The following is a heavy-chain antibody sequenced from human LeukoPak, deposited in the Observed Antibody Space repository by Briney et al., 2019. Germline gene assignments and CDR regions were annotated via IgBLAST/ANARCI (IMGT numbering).Heavy chain of an antibody. CDR3: ARDHEGVVGTTGGIDY. V-gene: IGHV4-39*02. CDR2: MNYGGSS. CDR1: GGSLSSSISSY. D-gene: IGHD1-26*01. J-gene: IGHJ4*02. Sequence: PSETLSLTCTVSGGSLSSSISSYWGWIRQPPGKGLEWIGSMNYGGSSHYNPSLKSRVTISVDTSKKQFSLKLTSVAAADTAMYYCARDHEGVVGTTGGIDYWGQGTLVTVSS.